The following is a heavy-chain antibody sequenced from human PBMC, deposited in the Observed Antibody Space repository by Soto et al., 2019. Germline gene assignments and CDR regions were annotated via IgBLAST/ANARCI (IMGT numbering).Heavy chain of an antibody. J-gene: IGHJ3*02. CDR3: ARRWGEAFDI. CDR1: GGSIRSYY. D-gene: IGHD3-16*01. CDR2: IYYSGST. V-gene: IGHV4-59*08. Sequence: SETLSLTCTVSGGSIRSYYWSWIRQPPGKGLEWIGYIYYSGSTNYNPSLKSRVTISVDTSKNQFSLKLSSVTAADTAVYYCARRWGEAFDIWGQGTMVTV.